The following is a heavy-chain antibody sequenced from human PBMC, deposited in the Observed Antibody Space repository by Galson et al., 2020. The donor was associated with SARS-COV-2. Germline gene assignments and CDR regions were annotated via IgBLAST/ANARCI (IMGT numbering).Heavy chain of an antibody. Sequence: TGGYLRPSCAASGFIFSSYAMHWVRQAPGKGLEWVASILSDGSIPYNADFVKGRFTISRDNSRNILYLHMNSLTAGDTAVFYCVRDLDTGSYPFYLDYWSQGTLVTVSS. D-gene: IGHD1-26*01. J-gene: IGHJ4*02. CDR3: VRDLDTGSYPFYLDY. V-gene: IGHV3-30*04. CDR2: ILSDGSIP. CDR1: GFIFSSYA.